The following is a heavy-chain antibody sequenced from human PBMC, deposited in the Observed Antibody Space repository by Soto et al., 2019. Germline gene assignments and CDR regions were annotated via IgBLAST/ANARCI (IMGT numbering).Heavy chain of an antibody. CDR3: ARIFYCISTSCYLYYGMDV. Sequence: QVQLVQSGAEVKKPGSSVKVSCKASGGTFSSYAISWVRQAPGQGLEWMGGIIPIFGTANYAQKFQGRVTITADESTSTAYMELSSLRSEDTAVYYCARIFYCISTSCYLYYGMDVWGQGTTVTVSS. CDR1: GGTFSSYA. V-gene: IGHV1-69*12. J-gene: IGHJ6*02. D-gene: IGHD2-2*01. CDR2: IIPIFGTA.